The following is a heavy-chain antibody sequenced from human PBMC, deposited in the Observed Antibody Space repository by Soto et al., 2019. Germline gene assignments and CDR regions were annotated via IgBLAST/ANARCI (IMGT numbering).Heavy chain of an antibody. CDR3: ARAPPGPSPRQDV. J-gene: IGHJ6*02. V-gene: IGHV4-30-2*06. Sequence: QVQLQVSGPGLVKPSQTVSLTCAVSGASMSSGGHSWSWIRQSPGRGLEWIGYIYYTRATYYNPSLKSLVTFSVDRSNMQYSLTFNSVTASDTAVYDCARAPPGPSPRQDVWGQGTTVTVSS. CDR2: IYYTRAT. CDR1: GASMSSGGHS. D-gene: IGHD3-10*01.